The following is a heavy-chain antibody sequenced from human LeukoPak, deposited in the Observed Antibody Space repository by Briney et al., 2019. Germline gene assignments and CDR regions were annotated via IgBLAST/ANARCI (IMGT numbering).Heavy chain of an antibody. V-gene: IGHV4-31*03. Sequence: PSQTLSLTCTVSGGSISSGGYYWSWIGQHPGKGLEWIGYIYYSGSTYYNPSLKSRVTISVDTSKNQFSLKLSSVTAADTAVYYCARDSDYGADYFQHWGQGTLVTVSS. CDR3: ARDSDYGADYFQH. CDR2: IYYSGST. J-gene: IGHJ1*01. D-gene: IGHD4-17*01. CDR1: GGSISSGGYY.